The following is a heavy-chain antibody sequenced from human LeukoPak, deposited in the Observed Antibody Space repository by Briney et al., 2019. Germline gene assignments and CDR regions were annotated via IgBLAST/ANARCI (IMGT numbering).Heavy chain of an antibody. CDR1: GYTFTGYY. J-gene: IGHJ4*02. V-gene: IGHV1-2*02. CDR2: INPNSGGT. Sequence: GASVTVSCKASGYTFTGYYMHWVRQAPGPGLEWMGWINPNSGGTNYAQKFQGRVTMTRDTSISTAYMELSRLRSDDTAVYYCARDLGYSGSYWGYFDYWGQGTLVTVSS. CDR3: ARDLGYSGSYWGYFDY. D-gene: IGHD1-26*01.